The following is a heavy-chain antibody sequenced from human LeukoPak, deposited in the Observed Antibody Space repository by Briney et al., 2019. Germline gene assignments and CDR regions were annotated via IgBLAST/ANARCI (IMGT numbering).Heavy chain of an antibody. V-gene: IGHV4-4*07. D-gene: IGHD2-2*01. CDR2: IYTSGST. Sequence: RSSETLSLTCTVSGGSISSYYWSWIRQPAGKGLEWIGRIYTSGSTNYNPSLKSRVTMSVDTSKNQFSLKLSSVTAADTAVYYCAREGYCSSTSCYQDYWGQGTLVTVSS. CDR1: GGSISSYY. J-gene: IGHJ4*02. CDR3: AREGYCSSTSCYQDY.